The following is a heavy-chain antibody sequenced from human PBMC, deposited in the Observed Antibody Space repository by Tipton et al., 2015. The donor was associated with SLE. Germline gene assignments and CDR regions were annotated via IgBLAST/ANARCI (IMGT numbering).Heavy chain of an antibody. CDR2: IYHSGST. CDR1: GGSFSNYY. V-gene: IGHV4-38-2*02. D-gene: IGHD3-3*01. Sequence: TLSLTCAVYGGSFSNYYWGWIRQPPGKGLEWIGSIYHSGSTYYNPSLKSRVTISVDTSKNQFSLKLSSVTAADTAVYYCARDGSENYDSDAFDIWGQGTMVTVSS. J-gene: IGHJ3*02. CDR3: ARDGSENYDSDAFDI.